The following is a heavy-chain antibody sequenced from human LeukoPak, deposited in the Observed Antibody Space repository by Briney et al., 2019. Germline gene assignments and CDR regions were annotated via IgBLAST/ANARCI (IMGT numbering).Heavy chain of an antibody. V-gene: IGHV4-4*07. D-gene: IGHD6-19*01. CDR1: GGSISSYY. J-gene: IGHJ5*02. CDR3: ARDIGSIAVAGNWFDP. CDR2: IYTSGST. Sequence: SETLSLTCTVSGGSISSYYWSWIRQPAGKGLEWIGRIYTSGSTNYNPSLKSRVTMSVDTSKNQFSLKLSSVTAADTAVYYCARDIGSIAVAGNWFDPWGQGTLVTVSS.